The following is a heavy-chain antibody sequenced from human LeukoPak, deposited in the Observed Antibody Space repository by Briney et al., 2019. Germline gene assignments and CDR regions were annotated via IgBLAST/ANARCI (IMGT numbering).Heavy chain of an antibody. CDR2: ISTSGSTR. V-gene: IGHV3-48*03. Sequence: GGSLRLSCAASGFTFNSYEMNWVRQAPGKGLEWISYISTSGSTRYYADSVKGRFTISRDNTENSLYLQMNCLRAEDTAVYYCARGDGGYYYGMDVWGKGTTVTVSS. CDR3: ARGDGGYYYGMDV. CDR1: GFTFNSYE. J-gene: IGHJ6*04. D-gene: IGHD4-23*01.